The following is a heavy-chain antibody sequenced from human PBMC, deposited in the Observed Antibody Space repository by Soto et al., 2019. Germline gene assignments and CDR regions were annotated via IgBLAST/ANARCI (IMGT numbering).Heavy chain of an antibody. CDR1: GFTFSSYG. D-gene: IGHD6-13*01. V-gene: IGHV3-33*01. Sequence: QVQLVESGGGVVQPGRSLRLSCAASGFTFSSYGMHWVRQAPGKGLEWVAVIWYDGSNKYYADSVKGRFTISRDNSKNTLYLQMNSRRAEDTAVYYCARGAAEYSSSWYAAYGGQVTLDTVSS. CDR3: ARGAAEYSSSWYAAY. J-gene: IGHJ4*02. CDR2: IWYDGSNK.